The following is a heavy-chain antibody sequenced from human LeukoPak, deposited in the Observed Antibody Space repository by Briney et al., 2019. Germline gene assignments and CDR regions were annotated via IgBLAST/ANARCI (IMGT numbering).Heavy chain of an antibody. D-gene: IGHD1-14*01. CDR2: IKRQTEGWTK. CDR3: SRNADHDW. CDR1: GFTFSGAW. Sequence: GGSLRLSCAASGFTFSGAWLNWVRQTPEKGLEWVARIKRQTEGWTKDYAAPVKGRFTISRDDSKSTVYLQMNSLEIEDTAVYYCSRNADHDWWGQGTLVTVSS. V-gene: IGHV3-15*01. J-gene: IGHJ4*02.